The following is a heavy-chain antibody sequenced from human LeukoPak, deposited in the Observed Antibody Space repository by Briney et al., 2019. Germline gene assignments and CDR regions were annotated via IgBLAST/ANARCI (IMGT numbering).Heavy chain of an antibody. Sequence: GASVKVSCKASGYTFTGYYMRWVRQAPGQGLEWMGWINPNSGGTNYAQKFQGWVTMTRDTSISTAYMELSRLRSDDTAVYYCARERAPQGYCSSTSCYHFDYWGQGTLVTVSS. CDR1: GYTFTGYY. CDR2: INPNSGGT. D-gene: IGHD2-2*01. J-gene: IGHJ4*02. V-gene: IGHV1-2*04. CDR3: ARERAPQGYCSSTSCYHFDY.